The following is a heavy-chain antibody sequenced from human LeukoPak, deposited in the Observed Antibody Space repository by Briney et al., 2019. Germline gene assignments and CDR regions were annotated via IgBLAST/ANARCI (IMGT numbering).Heavy chain of an antibody. J-gene: IGHJ5*02. CDR1: GYTFTSYA. Sequence: ASVKVSCKASGYTFTSYAMHWVRQAPGQRLEWMGWINAGNGNTKYSQKFQGRVTITRDTSASTAYMELSSLRSEDTAVYYCARDPTGSGSYFYLFDPWGQGTLVTVSS. D-gene: IGHD3-10*01. CDR3: ARDPTGSGSYFYLFDP. CDR2: INAGNGNT. V-gene: IGHV1-3*01.